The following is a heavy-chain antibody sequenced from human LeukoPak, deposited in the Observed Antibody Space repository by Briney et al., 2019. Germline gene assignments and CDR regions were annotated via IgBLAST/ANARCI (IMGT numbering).Heavy chain of an antibody. Sequence: PSETLSLTCTVSGGSISSYYWSWIRQPPGKGLEWIGYIYYSGSTNYNPPLKSRVTISLDTSKNQFSLKLSSVTAADTAVYYCARLSGRDYYFDYWGQGTLVTVSS. CDR1: GGSISSYY. J-gene: IGHJ4*02. V-gene: IGHV4-59*08. CDR2: IYYSGST. D-gene: IGHD3-10*01. CDR3: ARLSGRDYYFDY.